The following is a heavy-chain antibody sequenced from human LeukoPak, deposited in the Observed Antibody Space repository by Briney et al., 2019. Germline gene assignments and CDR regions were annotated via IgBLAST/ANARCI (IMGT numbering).Heavy chain of an antibody. CDR1: GYTFTGYY. V-gene: IGHV1-2*02. CDR2: INPNTAGT. J-gene: IGHJ6*03. D-gene: IGHD4-11*01. CDR3: ATSAGDYRAGHYYYMGV. Sequence: ASVTVSFKASGYTFTGYYFHWVRQAPGQGLEWMGWINPNTAGTNYAQKFLGGVTLTWDTSISTAYMELTRLTSDDTAVYYCATSAGDYRAGHYYYMGVWGKGTSVTVSS.